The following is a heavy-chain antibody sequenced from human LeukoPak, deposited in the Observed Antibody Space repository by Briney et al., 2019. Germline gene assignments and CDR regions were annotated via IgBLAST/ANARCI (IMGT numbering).Heavy chain of an antibody. CDR3: ARGYDILTGYYYLDY. Sequence: SGTLSLTCAVSGGSISSSNWWSWVRQPPGKGLEWIGEIYHSGSTNYNPSLKSRVTISVDKSKNQFSLKLSSVTAADTAVYYCARGYDILTGYYYLDYWGQGTLVTVSS. D-gene: IGHD3-9*01. CDR2: IYHSGST. V-gene: IGHV4-4*02. CDR1: GGSISSSNW. J-gene: IGHJ4*02.